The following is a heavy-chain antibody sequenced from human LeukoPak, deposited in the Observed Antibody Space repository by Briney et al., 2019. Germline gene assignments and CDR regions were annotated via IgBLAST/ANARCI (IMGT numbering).Heavy chain of an antibody. CDR3: ARAVVTPRAYYYMDV. CDR1: GFTFTSYW. D-gene: IGHD4-23*01. J-gene: IGHJ6*03. CDR2: MNGDGSEV. V-gene: IGHV3-7*01. Sequence: TGGSLRLSCTTSGFTFTSYWLGWVRQAPGKGPEWVTNMNGDGSEVYYLDSVKGRFTISRDNAKNSLYLQMNSLRAEDTAVYYCARAVVTPRAYYYMDVWGKGTTVTVSS.